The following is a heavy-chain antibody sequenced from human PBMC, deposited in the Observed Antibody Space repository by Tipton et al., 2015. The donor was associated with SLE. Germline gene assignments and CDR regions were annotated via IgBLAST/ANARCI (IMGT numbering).Heavy chain of an antibody. CDR1: GGSISSSSYY. CDR3: ARGATVDWDRVAFDS. D-gene: IGHD3/OR15-3a*01. Sequence: TLSLTCTVSGGSISSSSYYWGWIRQPPGKGLEWIGSIYYSGSTKYNPSLKSRVTISVDTSKNQFSLKLSSVTAADTAVYYCARGATVDWDRVAFDSWGQGTLVTVSS. CDR2: IYYSGST. J-gene: IGHJ4*02. V-gene: IGHV4-39*07.